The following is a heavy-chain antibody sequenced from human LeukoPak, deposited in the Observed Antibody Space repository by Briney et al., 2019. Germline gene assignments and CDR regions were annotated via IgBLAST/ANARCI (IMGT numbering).Heavy chain of an antibody. CDR1: GFTFSSYW. D-gene: IGHD3-10*01. CDR2: ISSSSSYI. Sequence: GGSLRLSCAASGFTFSSYWIHWVRQAPGKGLEWVSSISSSSSYIYYADSVKGRFTISRDNAKNSLYLQMNSLRAEDTAVYYCARDYGSGSYGLDWFDPWGQGTLVTVSS. CDR3: ARDYGSGSYGLDWFDP. J-gene: IGHJ5*02. V-gene: IGHV3-21*01.